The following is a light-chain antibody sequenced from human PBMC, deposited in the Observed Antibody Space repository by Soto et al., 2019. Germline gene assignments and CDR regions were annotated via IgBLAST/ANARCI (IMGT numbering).Light chain of an antibody. J-gene: IGKJ1*01. CDR3: QQYYSPPPA. CDR1: QSVLYSSNNKNY. Sequence: DIVMTQSPVSLAVSLGERATINCRSSQSVLYSSNNKNYLAWYQQKPGQPPKLLIYWASTRESGVPDRFSGGGSGTDVTLAISSLQAEDVAVYYCQQYYSPPPAFGHGTKVEIK. V-gene: IGKV4-1*01. CDR2: WAS.